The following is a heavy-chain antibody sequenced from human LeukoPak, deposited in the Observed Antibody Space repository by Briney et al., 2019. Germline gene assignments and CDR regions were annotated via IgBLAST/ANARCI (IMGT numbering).Heavy chain of an antibody. CDR1: GFTFSSYA. V-gene: IGHV3-30*04. CDR3: ARGVAAAPHYYYYYMDV. Sequence: GGSLRPSCAASGFTFSSYAMHWVRQAPGKGLEWVAVISYDGSNKYYADSVKGRFTISRDNSKNTLYLQMNSLRAEDTAVYYCARGVAAAPHYYYYYMDVWGKGTTVTVSS. CDR2: ISYDGSNK. D-gene: IGHD6-13*01. J-gene: IGHJ6*03.